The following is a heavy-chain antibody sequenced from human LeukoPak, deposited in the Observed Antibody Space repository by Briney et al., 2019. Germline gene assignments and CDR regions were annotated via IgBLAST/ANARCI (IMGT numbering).Heavy chain of an antibody. CDR2: ISAYNGNT. D-gene: IGHD3-3*01. V-gene: IGHV1-18*01. CDR3: ARGAKYDFWSGSYYYMDV. J-gene: IGHJ6*03. CDR1: GYTFTSYG. Sequence: ASVKVSCKASGYTFTSYGISWVRQAPGQGLEWMGWISAYNGNTNYAQKLQGRVTMTTDTSTSTAYMELRSLRSDDTAVYYCARGAKYDFWSGSYYYMDVWSKGTTVTVSS.